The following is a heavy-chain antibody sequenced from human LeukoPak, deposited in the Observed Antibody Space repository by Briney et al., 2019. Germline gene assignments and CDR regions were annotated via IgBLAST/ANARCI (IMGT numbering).Heavy chain of an antibody. Sequence: GGSLRLSCAASGFTFSSYSMNWVRQAPGKGLEWVSSISSSSSYTYYADSVKGRFTISRDNAKNSLYLQMNSLRAEDTAVYYCARVDIAVAGPDYWGQGTLVTVSS. J-gene: IGHJ4*02. CDR1: GFTFSSYS. CDR3: ARVDIAVAGPDY. D-gene: IGHD6-19*01. CDR2: ISSSSSYT. V-gene: IGHV3-21*01.